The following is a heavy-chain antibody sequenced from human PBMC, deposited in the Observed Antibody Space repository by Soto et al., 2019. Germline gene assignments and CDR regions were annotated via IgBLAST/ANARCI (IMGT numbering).Heavy chain of an antibody. CDR2: ISAYNGNT. D-gene: IGHD2-21*01. J-gene: IGHJ3*01. CDR3: ARGESPVVVNATGV. Sequence: GASVKVSCKASGYTFTSYGISWVRQAPGQGLEWMGWISAYNGNTNYAQKLQGRVTMTTDTSTSTAYMELRSLRSDDTAVYYCARGESPVVVNATGVWGQGTMVTVSS. CDR1: GYTFTSYG. V-gene: IGHV1-18*01.